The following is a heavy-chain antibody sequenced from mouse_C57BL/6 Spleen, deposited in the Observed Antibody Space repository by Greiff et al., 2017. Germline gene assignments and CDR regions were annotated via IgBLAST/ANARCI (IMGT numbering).Heavy chain of an antibody. V-gene: IGHV1-80*01. D-gene: IGHD2-4*01. CDR1: GYAFSSYW. CDR3: ARIYYDYDPFAY. CDR2: IYPGDGDT. Sequence: QVQLKESGAELVKPGASVKISCKASGYAFSSYWMNWVKQRPGKGLEWIGQIYPGDGDTNYNGKFKGKATLTADKSSSTAYMQLSSLTSEDSAVYFCARIYYDYDPFAYWGQGTLVTVSA. J-gene: IGHJ3*01.